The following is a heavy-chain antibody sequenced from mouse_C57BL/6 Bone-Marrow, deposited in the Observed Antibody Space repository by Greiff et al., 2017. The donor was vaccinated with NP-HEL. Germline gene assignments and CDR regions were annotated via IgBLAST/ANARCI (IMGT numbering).Heavy chain of an antibody. CDR1: GYTFTSYW. CDR2: IHPNSGST. D-gene: IGHD1-1*02. J-gene: IGHJ2*01. V-gene: IGHV1-64*01. Sequence: VQLQQPGAELVKPGASVTLSCKASGYTFTSYWMHWVKQRPGQGLEWIGMIHPNSGSTNYNEKFKSKATLTVDKSSSTAYMQLSSLTSEDSAVYYCARWYREYYFDYWGQGTTLTVSS. CDR3: ARWYREYYFDY.